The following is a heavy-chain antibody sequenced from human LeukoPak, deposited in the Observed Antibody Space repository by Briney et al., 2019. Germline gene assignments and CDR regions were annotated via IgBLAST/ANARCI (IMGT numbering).Heavy chain of an antibody. CDR1: GFTLSNYG. V-gene: IGHV3-33*01. Sequence: GGSLRLSCEASGFTLSNYGMHWVRQAPGKGLEWVAVLWHDGTNTDYADSVKGRFTISRDNPKNTLYLQTNSLRAEDTALYYCARDEGSTVVWGPIFYWGQGTLVTVSS. CDR2: LWHDGTNT. J-gene: IGHJ4*02. D-gene: IGHD3-10*01. CDR3: ARDEGSTVVWGPIFY.